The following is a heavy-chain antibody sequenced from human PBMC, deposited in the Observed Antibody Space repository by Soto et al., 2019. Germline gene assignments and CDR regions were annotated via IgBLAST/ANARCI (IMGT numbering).Heavy chain of an antibody. Sequence: GGSLRLSCAASGFTFSNSWMFWVRQVSGRGLVWVSHINADGTKSTCADSVKGRFTISRDNTKNTLYLQLNSLRAEDTAVYYCARAAREGCDTNNCYSWFGPWGQGTLVTVSS. V-gene: IGHV3-74*01. CDR3: ARAAREGCDTNNCYSWFGP. D-gene: IGHD2-21*01. CDR2: INADGTKS. CDR1: GFTFSNSW. J-gene: IGHJ5*02.